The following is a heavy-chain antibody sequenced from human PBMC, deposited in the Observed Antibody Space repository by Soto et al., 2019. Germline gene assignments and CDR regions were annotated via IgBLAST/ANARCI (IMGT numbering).Heavy chain of an antibody. CDR1: GFIFSDYA. Sequence: EVQLLESGGGLVQPGGSLRLSCAASGFIFSDYAMSWVRQAPGKGLEWVSRISGSGDSAYYADSVKGRFTISRDNSKKTLTLQMNSLRAEETAVYYCAKEGTRAVAGTYYYGMDIWGQGTTVTVSS. J-gene: IGHJ6*02. CDR2: ISGSGDSA. CDR3: AKEGTRAVAGTYYYGMDI. V-gene: IGHV3-23*01. D-gene: IGHD6-19*01.